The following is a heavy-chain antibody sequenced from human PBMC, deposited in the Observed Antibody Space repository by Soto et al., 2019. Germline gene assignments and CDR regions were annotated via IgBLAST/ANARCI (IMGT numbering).Heavy chain of an antibody. J-gene: IGHJ4*02. CDR1: GFTFSSYA. CDR3: AKGGAYCTSTSCQYYFDY. Sequence: GGSLRLSCAASGFTFSSYAMSWVRQAPGKGLEWVSVISGSDGSTYYADSVKGRFTISRDHSKNTLHLQMNSLRAEDTAVYYCAKGGAYCTSTSCQYYFDYWGQGTLVTVSS. D-gene: IGHD2-2*01. V-gene: IGHV3-23*01. CDR2: ISGSDGST.